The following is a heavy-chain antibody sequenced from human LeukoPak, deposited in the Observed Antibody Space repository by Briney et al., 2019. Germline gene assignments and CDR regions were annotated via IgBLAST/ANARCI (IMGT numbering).Heavy chain of an antibody. CDR2: INHSGST. Sequence: KPSETLSLTCTVSGGSISSSSYYWSWIRQPPGKGLEWIEEINHSGSTNYNPSLKSRVTISVDTSKNQFSLKLSSVTAADTAVYYCARGNSSSWYYYYYYYMDVWGKGTTVTVSS. CDR1: GGSISSSSYY. D-gene: IGHD6-13*01. J-gene: IGHJ6*03. CDR3: ARGNSSSWYYYYYYYMDV. V-gene: IGHV4-39*07.